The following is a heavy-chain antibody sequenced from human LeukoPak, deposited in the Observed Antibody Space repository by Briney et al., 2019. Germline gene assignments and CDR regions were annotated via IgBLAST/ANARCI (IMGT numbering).Heavy chain of an antibody. CDR3: AKGINGLSHFDY. Sequence: GGSLRLSCAASGFTFSSYAMNWVRQAPGKGLEWVSYISPSDGTTSYADSVKGRFTISRDNSKNTLYLQMNSLRAEDTAVYYCAKGINGLSHFDYWGQGTLVTVSS. D-gene: IGHD3-16*01. CDR2: ISPSDGTT. V-gene: IGHV3-23*01. CDR1: GFTFSSYA. J-gene: IGHJ4*02.